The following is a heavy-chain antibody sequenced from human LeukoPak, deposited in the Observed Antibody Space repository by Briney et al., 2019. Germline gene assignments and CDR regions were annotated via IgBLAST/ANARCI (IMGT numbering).Heavy chain of an antibody. Sequence: PGGSLRLLCAASGFPFNSFGVSWAPQAPGKGLEWVSAISGSDGSTYYADSVKGRFTISRDNSKNTLYLQMNSLRAEDTAVYYCAKEHTYYYDSSGYRKSDYFDYWGQGTLVTVSS. J-gene: IGHJ4*02. V-gene: IGHV3-23*01. CDR2: ISGSDGST. D-gene: IGHD3-22*01. CDR1: GFPFNSFG. CDR3: AKEHTYYYDSSGYRKSDYFDY.